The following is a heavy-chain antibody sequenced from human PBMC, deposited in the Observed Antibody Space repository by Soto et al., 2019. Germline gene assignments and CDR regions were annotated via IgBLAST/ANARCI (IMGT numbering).Heavy chain of an antibody. CDR3: VRGPYNYNSRYFDY. Sequence: PSETLSLTCTVSGGSFSGYFWTWIRQPPGKGLEWLAEINHSGITNYNPSVESRFSMSVDTSKNQFSLRLYSVTAADTAVYYCVRGPYNYNSRYFDYWGQGTLVTVCS. J-gene: IGHJ4*02. CDR2: INHSGIT. D-gene: IGHD1-1*01. V-gene: IGHV4-34*01. CDR1: GGSFSGYF.